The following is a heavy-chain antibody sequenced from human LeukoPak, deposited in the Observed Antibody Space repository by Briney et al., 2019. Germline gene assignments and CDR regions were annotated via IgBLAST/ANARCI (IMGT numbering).Heavy chain of an antibody. CDR3: ASGLRFLEWLPVDY. D-gene: IGHD3-3*01. Sequence: SVKVSCKASGGTFSSYTISWVRQAPGQGLEWMGRIIPILGIANYAQKFQGRVTITADKSTSTAYMELSNLRSEDTAVYYCASGLRFLEWLPVDYWGQGTLVTVSS. J-gene: IGHJ4*02. CDR1: GGTFSSYT. V-gene: IGHV1-69*02. CDR2: IIPILGIA.